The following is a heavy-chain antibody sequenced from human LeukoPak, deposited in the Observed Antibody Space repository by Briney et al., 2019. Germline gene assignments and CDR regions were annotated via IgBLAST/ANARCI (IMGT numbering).Heavy chain of an antibody. CDR3: ASGRAAAGVSGADY. J-gene: IGHJ4*02. Sequence: SETLSLTCAVYGGSLSGYYWSWIRQPPGKGLEWIGEINHSGSTNYNPPLKSRVTISVDKSKNQFYLKLSSVTAADTAVYYCASGRAAAGVSGADYWGQGTLVTVSS. V-gene: IGHV4-34*01. D-gene: IGHD6-13*01. CDR2: INHSGST. CDR1: GGSLSGYY.